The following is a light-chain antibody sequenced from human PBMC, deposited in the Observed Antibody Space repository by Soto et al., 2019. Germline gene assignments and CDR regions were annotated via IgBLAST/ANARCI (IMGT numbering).Light chain of an antibody. CDR3: QQYDTSPRT. CDR2: GAS. J-gene: IGKJ1*01. V-gene: IGKV3-20*01. Sequence: EVMLTQSPGTLSLSPGERATLSSRASQSVSSNYLAWYQQKSGQAPRLLIYGASNRATGIPDRFSGSGSGTDFTLTIRRLDPEDFAVYYCQQYDTSPRTFGQGTKVEF. CDR1: QSVSSNY.